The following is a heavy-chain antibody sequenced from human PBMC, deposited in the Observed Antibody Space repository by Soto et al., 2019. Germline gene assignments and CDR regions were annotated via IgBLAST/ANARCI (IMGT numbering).Heavy chain of an antibody. CDR3: ARDDKSGAFDI. CDR2: IWYDGSNK. V-gene: IGHV3-33*01. Sequence: QVQLVESGGGVVQPGRSPRLSCAASGFTFSSYGMHWVRQAPGKGLEWVAVIWYDGSNKYYADSVKGRFTISRDNSKNTLYLQMNSLRAEDTAVYYCARDDKSGAFDIWGQGTMVTVSS. D-gene: IGHD6-25*01. CDR1: GFTFSSYG. J-gene: IGHJ3*02.